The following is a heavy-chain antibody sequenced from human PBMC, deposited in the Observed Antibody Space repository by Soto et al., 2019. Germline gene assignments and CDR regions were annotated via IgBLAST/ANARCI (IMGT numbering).Heavy chain of an antibody. CDR3: AKGGDSWSGYSHY. D-gene: IGHD3-3*01. CDR2: ISGSGGSS. V-gene: IGHV3-23*01. CDR1: GFSFSNFV. Sequence: LRLSCAASGFSFSNFVMSWVRQAPGKGLEWVSGISGSGGSSFDVDSVRGRFTISRDNSKNTMYLQMNSLTNEDTAVYYCAKGGDSWSGYSHYWGPGTLVTVSS. J-gene: IGHJ4*02.